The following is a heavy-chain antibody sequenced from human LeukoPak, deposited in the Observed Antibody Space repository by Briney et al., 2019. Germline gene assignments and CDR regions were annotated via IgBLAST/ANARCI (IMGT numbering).Heavy chain of an antibody. D-gene: IGHD3-10*01. J-gene: IGHJ4*02. V-gene: IGHV1-24*01. Sequence: ASVKVSCKVSGAILIELSIHWVRQSPGKGLEWMGGFDSEDGKTKAAQSFLDRVSLTEDTSLATAYMELRSLTSEDTAVYYCVTGSSERDYYESGTYYLGDSWGQGTVVTVSS. CDR2: FDSEDGKT. CDR1: GAILIELS. CDR3: VTGSSERDYYESGTYYLGDS.